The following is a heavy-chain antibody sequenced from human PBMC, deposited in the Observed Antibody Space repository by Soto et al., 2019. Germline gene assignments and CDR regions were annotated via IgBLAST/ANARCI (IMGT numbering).Heavy chain of an antibody. D-gene: IGHD2-15*01. Sequence: ASVKVSCKASGYTFTSYDINWVRQATGQGLEWMGWMNPNSGNTNYAQKFQGWVTMTRDTSTSTVYMELSSLRSEDTAVYYCARNIVVVGSPGTYYYGMDVWGQGTTVTVSS. CDR3: ARNIVVVGSPGTYYYGMDV. CDR2: MNPNSGNT. V-gene: IGHV1-8*01. J-gene: IGHJ6*02. CDR1: GYTFTSYD.